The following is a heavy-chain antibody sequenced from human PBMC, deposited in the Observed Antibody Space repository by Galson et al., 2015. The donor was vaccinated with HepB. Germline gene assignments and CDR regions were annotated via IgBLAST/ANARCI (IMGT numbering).Heavy chain of an antibody. Sequence: SLRLSCAASGFTFSTYWMSWVRQAPGKGLEWVANIKEDGSETYYANSVNGRFAISRENARNSLFLQMNSLRVEDTAVYYCARQNCSGGTCGTVGGFFDHWGQGTQVTASS. CDR2: IKEDGSET. CDR1: GFTFSTYW. CDR3: ARQNCSGGTCGTVGGFFDH. D-gene: IGHD2-15*01. V-gene: IGHV3-7*03. J-gene: IGHJ5*02.